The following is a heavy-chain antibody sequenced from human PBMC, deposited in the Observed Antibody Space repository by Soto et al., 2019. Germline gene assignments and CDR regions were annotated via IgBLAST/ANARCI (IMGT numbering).Heavy chain of an antibody. D-gene: IGHD2-15*01. V-gene: IGHV3-21*03. CDR3: ARSTQISSSVYYCMDV. CDR1: GFTFRTYS. CDR2: ISSSSSYI. J-gene: IGHJ6*02. Sequence: EVQLVESGGGLVKPGGSLRLSCAASGFTFRTYSMNWVRQAPGKGLELVSSISSSSSYIYNADSVKGRFTTYTDNAKNSLYLQTKSLRAEDTTVSYCARSTQISSSVYYCMDVWGQGTTVTVTS.